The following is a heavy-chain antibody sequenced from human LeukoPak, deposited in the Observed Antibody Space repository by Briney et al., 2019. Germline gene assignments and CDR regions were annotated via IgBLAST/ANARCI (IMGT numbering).Heavy chain of an antibody. CDR2: MNPNSGDR. CDR1: GYTFTSYH. J-gene: IGHJ4*02. V-gene: IGHV1-8*03. CDR3: ARTTSLTASGYDY. D-gene: IGHD4-17*01. Sequence: GASVKVSCKASGYTFTSYHINWVRQATGQGLEWMGWMNPNSGDRGYAQKFQGRVPITRDTSISTAYMELSSLRSEDTAVYFCARTTSLTASGYDYWGQGTLVTVSS.